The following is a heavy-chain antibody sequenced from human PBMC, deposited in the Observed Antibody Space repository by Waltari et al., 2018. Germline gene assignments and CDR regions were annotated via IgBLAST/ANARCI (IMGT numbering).Heavy chain of an antibody. Sequence: EVQLVESGGGLVQPGGSLRLSCAASGFTLGSYRMRWVRKAPGKGLVWVSHINIDGITTNYADSVKGRFTISRDNAKNTLYLQLSSLRAEDTAVYYCARGGGISHWGQGTLVSVSS. D-gene: IGHD3-16*01. J-gene: IGHJ4*02. CDR3: ARGGGISH. CDR1: GFTLGSYR. CDR2: INIDGITT. V-gene: IGHV3-74*01.